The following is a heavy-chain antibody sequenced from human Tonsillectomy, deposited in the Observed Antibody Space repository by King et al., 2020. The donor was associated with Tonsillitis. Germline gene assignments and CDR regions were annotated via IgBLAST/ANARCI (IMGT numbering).Heavy chain of an antibody. D-gene: IGHD3-10*01. CDR2: ISDDGRNT. CDR3: ARPPAYYYGSDIFFVY. Sequence: GQLVQSGGGVVQPGRSLRLSCAASGFTFTSYAMHWVRQAPGKGLEWGAVISDDGRNTNYADSLRGRFTISRDNSKDTLYLEMNSLRPEDTSMYYCARPPAYYYGSDIFFVYGGQGTLAAFS. V-gene: IGHV3-30*19. CDR1: GFTFTSYA. J-gene: IGHJ4*02.